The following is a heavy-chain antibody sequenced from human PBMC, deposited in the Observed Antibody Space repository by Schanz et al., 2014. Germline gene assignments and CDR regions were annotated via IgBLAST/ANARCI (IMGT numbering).Heavy chain of an antibody. Sequence: QVQLVQSGAEVRKPGASVKVSCKASGYTFVSYSMHWVRQAPGQGLEWMGWINPNRGTTNDAQKFQGWVTMTRDTSISTAYMELTSLRSEDTAVYYCAGTYCSSASCYTGYYYMDVWGKGTTVTVSS. J-gene: IGHJ6*03. D-gene: IGHD2-2*02. CDR1: GYTFVSYS. V-gene: IGHV1-2*04. CDR2: INPNRGTT. CDR3: AGTYCSSASCYTGYYYMDV.